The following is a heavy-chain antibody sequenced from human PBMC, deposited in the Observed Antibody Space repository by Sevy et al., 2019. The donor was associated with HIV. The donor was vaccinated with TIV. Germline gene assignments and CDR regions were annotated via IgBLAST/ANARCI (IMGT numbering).Heavy chain of an antibody. Sequence: ASVKVSCKASGGTFSNYPITWVRQAPGQGLEWMGGIIPIFGRTNYAQKFQGRVTITADESTGTAYMELSSLSSEDTALDYWSRVNQGVPGAILDWFDPGARGTLVTVSS. CDR1: GGTFSNYP. D-gene: IGHD2-2*01. J-gene: IGHJ5*02. V-gene: IGHV1-69*13. CDR2: IIPIFGRT. CDR3: SRVNQGVPGAILDWFDP.